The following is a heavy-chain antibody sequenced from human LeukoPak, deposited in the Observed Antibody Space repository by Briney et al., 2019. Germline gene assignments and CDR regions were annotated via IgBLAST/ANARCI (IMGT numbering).Heavy chain of an antibody. D-gene: IGHD4-17*01. J-gene: IGHJ4*02. Sequence: GGSLRLSCAASGFTFSSYSMNWVRQAPGKGLEWVSSISSSSSYIYYADSVKGRFTISRGNAKNSLYLQMNSLRAEDTAVYYCARVNSNYGDYLFDYWGQGTLVTVSS. CDR2: ISSSSSYI. CDR3: ARVNSNYGDYLFDY. CDR1: GFTFSSYS. V-gene: IGHV3-21*01.